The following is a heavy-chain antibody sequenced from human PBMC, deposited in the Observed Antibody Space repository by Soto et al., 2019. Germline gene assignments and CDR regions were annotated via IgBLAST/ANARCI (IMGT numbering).Heavy chain of an antibody. CDR2: MNPNSGNT. D-gene: IGHD3-10*01. CDR3: ARGLQARYYGSGSYYNDPTYYYYYMDV. Sequence: GASVKVSCKASGYTFTSYDINWVRQATGQGLEWMGWMNPNSGNTGYAQKFQGRVTMTRNTSISTAYMELSSLRSEDTAVYYCARGLQARYYGSGSYYNDPTYYYYYMDVWGKGTTVTVSS. CDR1: GYTFTSYD. V-gene: IGHV1-8*01. J-gene: IGHJ6*03.